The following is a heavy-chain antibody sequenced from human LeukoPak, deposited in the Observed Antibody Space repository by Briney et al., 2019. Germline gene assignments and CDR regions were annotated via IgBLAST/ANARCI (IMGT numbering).Heavy chain of an antibody. Sequence: GGSLRLSCAASGFTFSSYSMNWVRQAPGNGLEWVSSISSSSSYIYYADSVKGRFTISRDNAKNSLYLQMNSLRAEDTAVYYCATKRGYRYGNWFDPWGQGTLVTVSS. V-gene: IGHV3-21*01. J-gene: IGHJ5*02. CDR3: ATKRGYRYGNWFDP. CDR1: GFTFSSYS. D-gene: IGHD5-18*01. CDR2: ISSSSSYI.